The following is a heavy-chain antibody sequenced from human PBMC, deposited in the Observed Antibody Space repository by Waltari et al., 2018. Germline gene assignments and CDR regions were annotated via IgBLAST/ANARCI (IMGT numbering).Heavy chain of an antibody. Sequence: EVQLVESGGGLVQPGGSLRLSCAASGFIFSNYWMSWVRQAPGKVLEWVADIKEEGSAKYYVDSVKGRFTISRDNAKNSLYLQMNSLRAEDTAVYYCAKDNVRRWDYWGQGTLVTVSS. J-gene: IGHJ4*02. CDR2: IKEEGSAK. V-gene: IGHV3-7*04. CDR1: GFIFSNYW. D-gene: IGHD2-15*01. CDR3: AKDNVRRWDY.